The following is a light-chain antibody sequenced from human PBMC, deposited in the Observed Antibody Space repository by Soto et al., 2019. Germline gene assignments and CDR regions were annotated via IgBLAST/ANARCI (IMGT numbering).Light chain of an antibody. V-gene: IGKV1-5*01. CDR3: QQYNSYPYT. J-gene: IGKJ5*01. Sequence: DIQTTQSPSTMSGSVGNSVTITCRASQTISSWLAWYQQKPGKAPKLLIYDASSLQSGVPSTFSGSGSGTEFTLTISSLQTDDFATYYCQQYNSYPYTFGQGTRLEIK. CDR2: DAS. CDR1: QTISSW.